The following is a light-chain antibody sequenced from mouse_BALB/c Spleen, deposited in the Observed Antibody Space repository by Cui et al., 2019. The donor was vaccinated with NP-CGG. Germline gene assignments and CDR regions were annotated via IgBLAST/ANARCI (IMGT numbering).Light chain of an antibody. CDR2: GTN. V-gene: IGLV1*01. Sequence: VVTHDSAHTTSPGETVTFTCRSSTGAVTTSNYANWVQEKPDHLFTGLIGGTNNRVPGVPARFSGSLLGDKAALTITGAQTEDEAIYFCALWYSNHWVFGGGTKLTVL. CDR3: ALWYSNHWV. CDR1: TGAVTTSNY. J-gene: IGLJ1*01.